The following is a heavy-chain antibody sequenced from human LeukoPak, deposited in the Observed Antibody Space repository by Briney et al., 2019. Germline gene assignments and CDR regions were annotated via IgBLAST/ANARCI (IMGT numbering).Heavy chain of an antibody. J-gene: IGHJ2*01. CDR2: IIPIFDTS. Sequence: SVKVSCKASGGTFSSYAITWVRQAPGQGLEWMGGIIPIFDTSNSAQNFQGRVTFTADESTSTAFMELNSLRSEDTAVYYCARGAINKYFDLWGRGTLVTVSS. CDR1: GGTFSSYA. V-gene: IGHV1-69*13. CDR3: ARGAINKYFDL. D-gene: IGHD1/OR15-1a*01.